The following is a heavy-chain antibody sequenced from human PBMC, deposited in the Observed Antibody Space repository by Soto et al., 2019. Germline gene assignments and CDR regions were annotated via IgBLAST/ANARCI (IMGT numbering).Heavy chain of an antibody. J-gene: IGHJ3*02. CDR3: AREGYDSSGYYYYAFDI. V-gene: IGHV1-69*05. D-gene: IGHD3-22*01. CDR1: GGTFSSYA. Sequence: SVKVSCKASGGTFSSYAISWVRQAPGQGLEWMGGIIPIFGTANYAQKFQGRVTMTTDTSTSTAYMELRSLRSDDTAVYYCAREGYDSSGYYYYAFDIWGQGTMVTVSS. CDR2: IIPIFGTA.